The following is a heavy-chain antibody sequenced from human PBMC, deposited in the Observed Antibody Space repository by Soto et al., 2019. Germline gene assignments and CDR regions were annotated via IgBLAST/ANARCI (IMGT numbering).Heavy chain of an antibody. CDR1: GGTFSSYA. CDR2: ITPIFGTP. CDR3: AKSPENYYYGMDV. Sequence: QVQLVQSGAEVKKPGSSVKVSCKASGGTFSSYAISWVRQAPGQGLEWMGGITPIFGTPDYAQKCQGRATITADEXTRTAYVELSSLRAEDTAVYYCAKSPENYYYGMDVWGQGTTVTVSS. J-gene: IGHJ6*02. V-gene: IGHV1-69*12.